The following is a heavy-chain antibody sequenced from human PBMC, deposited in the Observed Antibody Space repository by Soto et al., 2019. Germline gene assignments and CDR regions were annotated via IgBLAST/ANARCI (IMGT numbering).Heavy chain of an antibody. CDR1: GYNFTTFW. V-gene: IGHV5-10-1*01. J-gene: IGHJ6*02. Sequence: PGESLKISCKASGYNFTTFWISWMRQVPGKGLEWMGRIDPSDSYSNYSPSFQGHITISADKSINTAYLQWSSLKASDTAMYYCASNRGYSGYDRPNYYYYYGMDVWGQGTTVTVSS. CDR2: IDPSDSYS. D-gene: IGHD5-12*01. CDR3: ASNRGYSGYDRPNYYYYYGMDV.